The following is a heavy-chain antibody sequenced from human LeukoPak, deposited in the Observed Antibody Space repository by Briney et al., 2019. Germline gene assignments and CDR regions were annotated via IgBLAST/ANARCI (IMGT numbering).Heavy chain of an antibody. CDR3: ARTPRVRGVFNPFDY. CDR1: GFTFSDHY. J-gene: IGHJ4*01. D-gene: IGHD3-10*01. V-gene: IGHV3-72*01. Sequence: GGSLRLSCAASGFTFSDHYMDWVRQAPGKGLEWVGRTRNKANNYTTEYAASVKGRFTISRDDSRNSLYLQMNSLRTEDTAVYYCARTPRVRGVFNPFDYWGQEPWSPSPQ. CDR2: TRNKANNYTT.